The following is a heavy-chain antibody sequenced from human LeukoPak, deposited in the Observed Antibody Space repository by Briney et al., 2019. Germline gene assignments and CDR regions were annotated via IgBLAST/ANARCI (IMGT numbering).Heavy chain of an antibody. CDR3: ARGRKRVFGVITTRVWFDS. CDR2: IYTSGST. Sequence: KSSETLSLTCTVSGGSISSYYWSWIRQPAGKGLEWIGRIYTSGSTNYNPSLKSRVTMSVDTSKNQFSLKLSSVTAADTAVYYCARGRKRVFGVITTRVWFDSWGQGTLVTVSS. V-gene: IGHV4-4*07. CDR1: GGSISSYY. J-gene: IGHJ5*01. D-gene: IGHD3-3*01.